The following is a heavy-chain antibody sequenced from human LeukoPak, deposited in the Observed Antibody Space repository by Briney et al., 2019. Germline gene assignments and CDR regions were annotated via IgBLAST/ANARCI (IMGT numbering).Heavy chain of an antibody. CDR3: ARRGTIFGPESL. Sequence: SETLSLTCSVSGGSISYYYWTWIRQPPGKGLEGIGYIYTSGNTDYNPSLKSRVSMSLDTSKSQLSLNLSSVTAADTAVYFCARRGTIFGPESLWGRGILVTFSS. J-gene: IGHJ2*01. D-gene: IGHD3-3*01. CDR1: GGSISYYY. V-gene: IGHV4-4*09. CDR2: IYTSGNT.